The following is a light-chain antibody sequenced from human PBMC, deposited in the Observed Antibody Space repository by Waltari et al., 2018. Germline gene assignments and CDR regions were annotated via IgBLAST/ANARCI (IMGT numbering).Light chain of an antibody. Sequence: EIVMTQSPATLSVSPGERATLACRASQSVSSNLAWYQQKPGQALRRLIYGSSTSAPGIPGRFGGSWSGTEFTLTLSRLQSEYCAVYYCQQYSNWPYTFGQGTKLEIK. J-gene: IGKJ2*01. CDR3: QQYSNWPYT. V-gene: IGKV3-15*01. CDR2: GSS. CDR1: QSVSSN.